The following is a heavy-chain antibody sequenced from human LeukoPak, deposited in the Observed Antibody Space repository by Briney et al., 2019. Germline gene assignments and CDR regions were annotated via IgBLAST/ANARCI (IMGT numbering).Heavy chain of an antibody. J-gene: IGHJ5*02. V-gene: IGHV4-59*01. CDR1: GGSISSYY. Sequence: PSETLSLTCTVSGGSISSYYWSWIRQPPGKGLEWIGYIYYSGSTNYNPSLKSRVTISVDTSENQFSLKLSSVTAADTAVYYCARDQRYSSGWLEFDPWGQGTLVTVSS. CDR3: ARDQRYSSGWLEFDP. CDR2: IYYSGST. D-gene: IGHD6-19*01.